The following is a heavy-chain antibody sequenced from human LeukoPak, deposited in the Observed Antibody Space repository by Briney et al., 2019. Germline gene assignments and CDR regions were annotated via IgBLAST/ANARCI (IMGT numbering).Heavy chain of an antibody. J-gene: IGHJ4*02. D-gene: IGHD3-22*01. CDR2: IHSDGSST. V-gene: IGHV3-74*01. CDR1: GFTFSSYW. Sequence: GGSLRLSCAASGFTFSSYWMHWVRQAPGKGLVWVSRIHSDGSSTSYAGAVTGRFTNSRDDAKSTLYLQMNSLRAEDTAVYYCARSGWPYYFDYWGQGTLVTVSS. CDR3: ARSGWPYYFDY.